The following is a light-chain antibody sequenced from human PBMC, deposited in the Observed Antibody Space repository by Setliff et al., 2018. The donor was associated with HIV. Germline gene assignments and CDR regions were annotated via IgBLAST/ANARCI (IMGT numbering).Light chain of an antibody. Sequence: QAVVTQEPSLTVSPGGTVTLTCGSNTGGVTSGHYAYWFQQKPGQAPRTLIYDTSNKLSWTPARFSGSLLGGKAALTLSGAQAQGEADYYCLLSYSNTYVFGGGTQLTVL. CDR1: TGGVTSGHY. CDR2: DTS. V-gene: IGLV7-46*01. CDR3: LLSYSNTYV. J-gene: IGLJ2*01.